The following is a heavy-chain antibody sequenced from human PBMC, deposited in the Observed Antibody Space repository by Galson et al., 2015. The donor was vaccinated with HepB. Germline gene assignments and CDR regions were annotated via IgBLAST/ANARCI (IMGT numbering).Heavy chain of an antibody. D-gene: IGHD3-10*01. CDR2: IIPIFGTA. Sequence: SVKVSCKASGGTFSSYAISWVRQAPGQGLEWMGGIIPIFGTANYAQKFQGRVTITADESTSTAYMELSSLRSEDTAVYYCARAVVRPTPYYYYGMDVWGQGTTVTVSS. J-gene: IGHJ6*02. V-gene: IGHV1-69*13. CDR1: GGTFSSYA. CDR3: ARAVVRPTPYYYYGMDV.